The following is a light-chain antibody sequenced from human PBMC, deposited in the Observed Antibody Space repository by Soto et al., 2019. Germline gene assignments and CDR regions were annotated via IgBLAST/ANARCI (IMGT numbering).Light chain of an antibody. CDR2: GAS. V-gene: IGKV3-20*01. J-gene: IGKJ2*01. CDR3: QLYGDSPLYT. Sequence: EIVLTQSPGTLSLSPGERATLSCRASQSVSSSYLTWYQQKPGQSPRLLIYGASTRATGVPERFSGRGSGTDFILTISGLEPEDFAVYFCQLYGDSPLYTFGQGTKLEIK. CDR1: QSVSSSY.